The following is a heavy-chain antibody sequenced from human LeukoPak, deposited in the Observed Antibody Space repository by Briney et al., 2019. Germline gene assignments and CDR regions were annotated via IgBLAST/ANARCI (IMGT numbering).Heavy chain of an antibody. CDR3: ARRYSSGWSPTLDY. J-gene: IGHJ4*02. D-gene: IGHD6-19*01. CDR2: IYNSGGGT. V-gene: IGHV4-59*01. CDR1: GGSLSTYY. Sequence: SETLSLTCTVSGGSLSTYYWGWIRQPPGKGLEWIGYIYNSGGGTNSNPSLKSRVTISEDTSKNQFSLKLSSVTAADTAVYYCARRYSSGWSPTLDYWGQGILVTVSS.